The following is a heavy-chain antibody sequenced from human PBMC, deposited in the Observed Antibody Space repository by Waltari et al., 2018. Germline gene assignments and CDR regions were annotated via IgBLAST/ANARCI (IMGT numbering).Heavy chain of an antibody. CDR2: FYHSEGN. CDR3: SRLQDYFDY. CDR1: GYSISSGYY. J-gene: IGHJ4*02. Sequence: QVQLQESGPGLVKPSETLSLTCAVSGYSISSGYYWGWIRQPPGKGLEWIGTFYHSEGNNHQPAPNSRGTRSRDTAKNQFLPKVNSVTAADTAVYYCSRLQDYFDYWGQGILVTVSS. D-gene: IGHD2-15*01. V-gene: IGHV4-38-2*01.